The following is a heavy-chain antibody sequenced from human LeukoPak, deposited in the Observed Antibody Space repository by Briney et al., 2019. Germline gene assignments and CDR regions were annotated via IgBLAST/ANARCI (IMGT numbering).Heavy chain of an antibody. CDR2: ISSAGSTI. CDR3: ARDLVTGNYYYYYYYMDV. V-gene: IGHV3-48*03. Sequence: GGSLRLSCAASGFTFSSYEMNWVRQAPGKGLEWVSYISSAGSTIYYADSVKGRFTISRDNAKNSLYLQMNSLRAEDTAVYYCARDLVTGNYYYYYYYMDVWGKGTTVTVSS. CDR1: GFTFSSYE. J-gene: IGHJ6*03. D-gene: IGHD2-21*02.